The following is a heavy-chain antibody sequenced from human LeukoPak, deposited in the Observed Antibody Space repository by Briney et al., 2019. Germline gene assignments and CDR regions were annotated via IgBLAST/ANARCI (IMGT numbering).Heavy chain of an antibody. CDR1: GFTFSSFS. Sequence: SGGSLRLSCAASGFTFSSFSMIWVRQAPGKGLEWVSSTSSSSAYTFYAESGKGRFTISRDNAKNSLYLQMNSLRAEDTAVYYCAKSLRWYTFDYWGQGTLVTVSS. CDR3: AKSLRWYTFDY. J-gene: IGHJ4*02. D-gene: IGHD4-23*01. V-gene: IGHV3-21*04. CDR2: TSSSSAYT.